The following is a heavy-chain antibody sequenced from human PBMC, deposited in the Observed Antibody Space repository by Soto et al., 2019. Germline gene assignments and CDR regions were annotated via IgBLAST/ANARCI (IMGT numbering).Heavy chain of an antibody. V-gene: IGHV4-30-2*01. Sequence: SETLSLTCSVSGGSVNSGGYSWSWIRQPPGKGLEWIGFISPSGRPAYNPSLKSRVTISVDSSNNQISLELSSVTAADTAVYYCARGVLAWGPGTLVTSPQ. CDR2: ISPSGRP. J-gene: IGHJ5*02. CDR1: GGSVNSGGYS. D-gene: IGHD2-8*01. CDR3: ARGVLA.